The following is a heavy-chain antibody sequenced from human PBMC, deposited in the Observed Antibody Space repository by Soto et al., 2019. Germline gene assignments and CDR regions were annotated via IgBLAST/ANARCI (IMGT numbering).Heavy chain of an antibody. CDR1: GGTFSSYT. CDR3: ARGYCSGGSCHGWFDP. D-gene: IGHD2-15*01. CDR2: IIPILGIA. J-gene: IGHJ5*02. Sequence: QVQLVQSGAEVKKPGSSVKVSCKASGGTFSSYTISWVRQAPGQGLEWMGRIIPILGIANYAQKFQGRVTITADKSTSTADMELSSLRSEDTAVYYCARGYCSGGSCHGWFDPWGQGTLVTVSS. V-gene: IGHV1-69*02.